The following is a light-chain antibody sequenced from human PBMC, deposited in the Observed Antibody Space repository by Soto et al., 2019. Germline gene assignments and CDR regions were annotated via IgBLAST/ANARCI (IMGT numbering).Light chain of an antibody. CDR1: QGISSW. CDR3: KQANSFQIT. V-gene: IGKV1-12*01. J-gene: IGKJ5*01. CDR2: AEY. Sequence: DIQMTQSSSAVSASVGDGDTSICGASQGISSWLAWYQQKPGKDTKILIYAEYSLQSGVKSRFSGSGSGTDFTLTISSMQPEDFATYYCKQANSFQITFGQGTRLEIK.